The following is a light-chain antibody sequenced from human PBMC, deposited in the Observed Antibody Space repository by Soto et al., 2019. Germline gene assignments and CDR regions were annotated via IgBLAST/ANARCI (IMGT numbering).Light chain of an antibody. CDR2: ENN. J-gene: IGLJ2*01. Sequence: QSVLTQPPSVSAAPGQKVTISCSGSSSNIGNNYVSWYQQLPGTAPKLPIYENNKRPSGIPDRFSGSKSGTSATLGITGLQTGDEADYYCGTWDSSLSLVVFGGGTKLTVL. CDR1: SSNIGNNY. V-gene: IGLV1-51*02. CDR3: GTWDSSLSLVV.